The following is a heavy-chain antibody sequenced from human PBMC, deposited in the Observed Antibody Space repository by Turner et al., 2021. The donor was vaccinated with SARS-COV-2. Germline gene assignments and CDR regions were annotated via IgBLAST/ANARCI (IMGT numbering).Heavy chain of an antibody. CDR2: ISKDGANT. Sequence: EVQLLETGGGLVQPGATLRLSCAAPASTFRRYAMSWVRQAPGKGLGWVSTISKDGANTYYAGSVRVRFTISRDNSKNTLYLQMNSLRAEDTAVYYCVNGGSCSGGTCEGLFDYWGQGTLVTVSS. CDR1: ASTFRRYA. V-gene: IGHV3-23*01. J-gene: IGHJ4*02. D-gene: IGHD2-15*01. CDR3: VNGGSCSGGTCEGLFDY.